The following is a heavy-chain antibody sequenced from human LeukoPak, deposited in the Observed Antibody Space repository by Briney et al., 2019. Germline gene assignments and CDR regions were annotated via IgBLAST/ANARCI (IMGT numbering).Heavy chain of an antibody. CDR3: ARGGRYCGGDCYSSDY. CDR1: GGSISSYY. Sequence: ASETLSLTCTVSGGSISSYYWSWIRQPPGKGLEWIGYIYYSGSTNYNPSLKGRVTISVDTSKNQFSLKLSSVTAADTAVYYCARGGRYCGGDCYSSDYWGQGTLVTVSS. CDR2: IYYSGST. J-gene: IGHJ4*02. D-gene: IGHD2-21*02. V-gene: IGHV4-59*01.